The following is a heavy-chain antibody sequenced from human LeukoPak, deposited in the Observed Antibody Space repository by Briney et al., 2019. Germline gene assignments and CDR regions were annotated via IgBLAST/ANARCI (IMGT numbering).Heavy chain of an antibody. CDR2: ISRSSSYI. V-gene: IGHV3-21*01. D-gene: IGHD6-19*01. J-gene: IGHJ6*03. CDR3: ARGWDSSGWYDYYYMDV. Sequence: GGSLRLSCAASGFTFSSYSMNWVGQAPGKGREGVSGISRSSSYIYYADSVKGLFTISRDNAENSLYLQMNSLRAEDTAVYYCARGWDSSGWYDYYYMDVWGKGTTVTVSS. CDR1: GFTFSSYS.